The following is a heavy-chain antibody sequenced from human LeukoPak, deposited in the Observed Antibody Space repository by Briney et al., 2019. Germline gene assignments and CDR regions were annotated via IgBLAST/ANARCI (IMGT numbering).Heavy chain of an antibody. J-gene: IGHJ4*02. Sequence: GGSLRLSCTASGFTFSSYAMNWVRQAPGTGLEWVSYISPSSTLIYYADSVKGRFTISRDNAKKSLFLQMNSLRAEDTAVYYCASLASEWELPEVDYWGLGTLVTVSS. CDR1: GFTFSSYA. D-gene: IGHD1-26*01. V-gene: IGHV3-48*01. CDR2: ISPSSTLI. CDR3: ASLASEWELPEVDY.